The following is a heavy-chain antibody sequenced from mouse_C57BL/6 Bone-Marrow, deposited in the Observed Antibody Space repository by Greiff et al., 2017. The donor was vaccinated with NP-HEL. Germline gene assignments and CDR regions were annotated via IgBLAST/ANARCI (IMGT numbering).Heavy chain of an antibody. D-gene: IGHD1-1*01. Sequence: EVKLMESGGGLVKPGGSLKLSCAASGFTFSDYGMHWVRQAPEKGLEWVAYISSGSSTIYYADTVKGRFTISRDNAKNTLFLQLTRLRSEDTAMYYCASPHKFITTLPDYWGQGTTLTVSS. CDR2: ISSGSSTI. CDR3: ASPHKFITTLPDY. J-gene: IGHJ2*01. V-gene: IGHV5-17*01. CDR1: GFTFSDYG.